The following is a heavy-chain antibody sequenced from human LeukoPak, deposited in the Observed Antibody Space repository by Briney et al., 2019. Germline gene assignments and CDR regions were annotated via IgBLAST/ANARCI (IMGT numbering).Heavy chain of an antibody. CDR3: AREPHYDFWSGYRNSFDY. Sequence: RASVKVSCKASGYTFTSYGISWVRQAPGQGLEWMGWISAYNGNTNYAQKLQGRVTMTTDTSTSTAYMELRSLRSDDTAVYYCAREPHYDFWSGYRNSFDYWGQGTLVTVSS. V-gene: IGHV1-18*01. CDR2: ISAYNGNT. J-gene: IGHJ4*02. CDR1: GYTFTSYG. D-gene: IGHD3-3*01.